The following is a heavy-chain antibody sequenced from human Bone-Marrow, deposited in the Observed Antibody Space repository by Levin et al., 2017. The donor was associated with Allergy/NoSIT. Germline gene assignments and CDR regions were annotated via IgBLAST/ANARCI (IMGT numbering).Heavy chain of an antibody. Sequence: GGSLRLSCAASGFIFPNYGMTWVRQAPGKGPEWVSAISMSGSSTDYADSVQGRFTISRDNRRDTLYLQMNSLRPEDTALYLCVRGSTAPDYWGQGTLVTVSS. CDR3: VRGSTAPDY. CDR2: ISMSGSST. J-gene: IGHJ4*02. V-gene: IGHV3-23*01. CDR1: GFIFPNYG. D-gene: IGHD3-16*01.